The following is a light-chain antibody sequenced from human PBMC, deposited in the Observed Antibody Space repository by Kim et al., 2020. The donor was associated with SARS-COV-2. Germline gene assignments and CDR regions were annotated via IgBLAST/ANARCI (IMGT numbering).Light chain of an antibody. CDR3: NSRDRNDNVV. Sequence: SSELTQDPAVSVALGQTVRISCQGDSLRNYYATWYQQKAGQAPILVIYGKNKRPSGIPDRFSGSSSGNTASLTIPGTQAGDEADYYSNSRDRNDNVVFCG. CDR1: SLRNYY. CDR2: GKN. V-gene: IGLV3-19*01. J-gene: IGLJ2*01.